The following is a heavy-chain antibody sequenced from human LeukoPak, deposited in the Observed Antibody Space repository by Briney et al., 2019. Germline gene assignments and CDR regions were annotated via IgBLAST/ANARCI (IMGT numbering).Heavy chain of an antibody. V-gene: IGHV3-11*04. J-gene: IGHJ3*02. CDR1: GFTFSDYY. Sequence: KTGGSLRLSCAASGFTFSDYYMSWIRQAPGKGLEWVSYISSSSSTIYYADSVKGRFTISRDNAKNSLYLQMNSLRAEDTAVYYCARGGYCSSTSCHRDAFDIWGQGTMVTVSS. CDR2: ISSSSSTI. D-gene: IGHD2-2*01. CDR3: ARGGYCSSTSCHRDAFDI.